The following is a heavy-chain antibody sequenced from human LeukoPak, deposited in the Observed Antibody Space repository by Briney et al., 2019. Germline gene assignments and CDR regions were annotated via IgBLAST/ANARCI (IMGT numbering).Heavy chain of an antibody. V-gene: IGHV1-18*01. CDR1: GYTSTSYG. D-gene: IGHD6-6*01. CDR3: ARDHIGGSLSQFDY. CDR2: ISAYNGNT. J-gene: IGHJ4*02. Sequence: GASVKVSCKASGYTSTSYGISWVRQAPGQGLEWMGWISAYNGNTNYAQKLQGRVTMTTDTSTSTAYMELRSLRSDDTAVYYCARDHIGGSLSQFDYWGQGTLVTVSS.